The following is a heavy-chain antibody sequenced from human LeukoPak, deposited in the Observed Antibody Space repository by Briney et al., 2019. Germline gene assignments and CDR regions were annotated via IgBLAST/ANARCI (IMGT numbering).Heavy chain of an antibody. J-gene: IGHJ4*02. D-gene: IGHD4-23*01. CDR1: GYTFTNYG. CDR3: VRLRGGNSYGFDY. V-gene: IGHV1-3*01. CDR2: INAGNGNT. Sequence: GASVKVSCKTSGYTFTNYGMHWVRQAPGQRLEWMGWINAGNGNTKYSQKFQGRVTITRDTSASTVYMELSSLRSEDTAIYYCVRLRGGNSYGFDYWGQGTLVTVSS.